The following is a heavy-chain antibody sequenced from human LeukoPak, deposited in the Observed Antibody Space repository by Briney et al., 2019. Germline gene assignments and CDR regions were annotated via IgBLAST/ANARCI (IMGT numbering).Heavy chain of an antibody. D-gene: IGHD4-23*01. J-gene: IGHJ4*02. CDR1: GGSISGYY. V-gene: IGHV4-59*01. CDR2: IYYSRSTT. CDR3: ARDYGGKFDY. Sequence: SETLSLTCTVSGGSISGYYWSWIRQPRDKGLEWIGYIYYSRSTTKYNPSLKGRLTVSVDTSKNQFSLMLSSVTAADTAVYYCARDYGGKFDYWGQGTLVTVSS.